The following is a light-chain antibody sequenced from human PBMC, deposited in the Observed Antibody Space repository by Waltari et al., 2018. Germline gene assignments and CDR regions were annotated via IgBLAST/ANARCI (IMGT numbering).Light chain of an antibody. J-gene: IGKJ1*01. V-gene: IGKV1-39*01. Sequence: DIQMTQSPSSLSASVGDRVTITRRASQSIRSYLNWYQQKPGKAPKLLIYAASSLQSGVPSRFSGSGSGTDFTLTISSLQTEDFATYYCQQSYSTLWTFGQGTKVEIK. CDR3: QQSYSTLWT. CDR1: QSIRSY. CDR2: AAS.